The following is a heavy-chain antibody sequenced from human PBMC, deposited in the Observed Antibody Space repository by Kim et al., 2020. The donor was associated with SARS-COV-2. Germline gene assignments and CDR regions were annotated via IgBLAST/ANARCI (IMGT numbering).Heavy chain of an antibody. CDR1: GGSVSSGSYY. J-gene: IGHJ6*02. D-gene: IGHD2-2*02. CDR2: IYYSGST. CDR3: ASGYCSSTSCYIDYYYGMDV. V-gene: IGHV4-61*01. Sequence: SETLSLTCTVSGGSVSSGSYYWSWIRQPPGKGLEWIGYIYYSGSTNYNPSLKSRVTISVDTSKNQFSLKLSSVTAADTAVYYCASGYCSSTSCYIDYYYGMDVWGQGTTVTVSS.